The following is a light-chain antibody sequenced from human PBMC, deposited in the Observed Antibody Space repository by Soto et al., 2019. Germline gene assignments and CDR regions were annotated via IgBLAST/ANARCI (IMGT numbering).Light chain of an antibody. Sequence: QSALTQPASVSGSPGQSITISCTGTSSDVGGYNYVSWYQQHPGKAPKLMIDEVSNRPSGVSNRFSGSKSGNTAYLTISGLQAEDEADYYCSSYTSSSTYVFGTGTKLTVL. J-gene: IGLJ1*01. CDR1: SSDVGGYNY. V-gene: IGLV2-14*01. CDR3: SSYTSSSTYV. CDR2: EVS.